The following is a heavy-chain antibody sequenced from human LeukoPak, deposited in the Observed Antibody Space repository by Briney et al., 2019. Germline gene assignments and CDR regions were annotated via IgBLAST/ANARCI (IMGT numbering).Heavy chain of an antibody. V-gene: IGHV3-23*01. CDR3: AKAPATGEGYYFYYMDV. CDR2: VNGRGATT. CDR1: GFTFSDYA. D-gene: IGHD7-27*01. Sequence: GGSLRLSCAASGFASGFTFSDYAVSWVRQAPGKGPEWVASVNGRGATTYCADSVRGRFTISRDNSKNTLYLQMISLGADDTAIYFCAKAPATGEGYYFYYMDVWGKGTTVTVSS. J-gene: IGHJ6*03.